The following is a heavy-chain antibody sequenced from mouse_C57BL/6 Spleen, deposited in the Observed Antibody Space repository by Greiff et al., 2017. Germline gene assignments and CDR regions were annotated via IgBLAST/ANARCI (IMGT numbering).Heavy chain of an antibody. Sequence: DVMLVESGGGLVKPGGSLKLSCAASGFTFSSYAMSWVRQTPDKRLEWVATISDGGSYTCYPDNVKGRFTISRDNAKNNLYLLMSHLKSEDTAMYYCARLVTTAGYWGQGALGTVS. V-gene: IGHV5-4*03. CDR2: ISDGGSYT. J-gene: IGHJ3*01. CDR1: GFTFSSYA. CDR3: ARLVTTAGY. D-gene: IGHD2-2*01.